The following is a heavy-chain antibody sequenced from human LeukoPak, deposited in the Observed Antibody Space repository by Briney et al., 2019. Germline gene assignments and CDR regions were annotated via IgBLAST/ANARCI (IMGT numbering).Heavy chain of an antibody. D-gene: IGHD6-6*01. CDR1: GFTFSSYS. CDR2: ISSSSSYI. V-gene: IGHV3-21*01. CDR3: ARWGQLAFDY. Sequence: GGSLRLSCAASGFTFSSYSMNWVRQAPGKGLEWVSSISSSSSYIYYADSVKGRFTISRDNSKNTLYLQMGSLRAEDMAVYYCARWGQLAFDYWGQGTLVTVSS. J-gene: IGHJ4*02.